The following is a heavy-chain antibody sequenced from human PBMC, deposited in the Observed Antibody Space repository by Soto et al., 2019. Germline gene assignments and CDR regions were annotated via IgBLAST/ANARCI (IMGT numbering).Heavy chain of an antibody. V-gene: IGHV4-34*01. J-gene: IGHJ6*03. D-gene: IGHD3-10*01. CDR3: ARSITMVRGVRSYYDMDV. Sequence: QVQLQQWGAGLLKPSETLSLTCAVYGGSFSGYYWSWIRQPPGKGLEWIGEINHSGSTNYNPSLKSRVTISVDQSKNQCSLTLSSVTAADTAVYFCARSITMVRGVRSYYDMDVWGKGTTVTVSS. CDR1: GGSFSGYY. CDR2: INHSGST.